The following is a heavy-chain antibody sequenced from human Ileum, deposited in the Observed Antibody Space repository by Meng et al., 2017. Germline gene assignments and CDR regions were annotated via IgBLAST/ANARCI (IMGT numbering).Heavy chain of an antibody. CDR1: GGSIGSGSYY. CDR3: ARDGSPCVSTTCSSYFDP. V-gene: IGHV4-61*02. D-gene: IGHD2-2*01. J-gene: IGHJ5*02. CDR2: IHSSGST. Sequence: SETLSLTCSVSGGSIGSGSYYWSWIRQSAGKGLEWIGRIHSSGSTNYNPSLESRVTISVDTSKNQISLNLNSVTAADTAVYYCARDGSPCVSTTCSSYFDPWGQGTQVTVSS.